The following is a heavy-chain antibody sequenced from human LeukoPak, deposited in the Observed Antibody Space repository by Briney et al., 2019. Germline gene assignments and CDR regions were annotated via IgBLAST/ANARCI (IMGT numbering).Heavy chain of an antibody. J-gene: IGHJ4*02. V-gene: IGHV1-69*04. CDR1: GGTFSSYA. Sequence: SVKVSCKVSGGTFSSYAISWVRQAPGQGLEWMGRIIPILGIANYAQKFQGRVTITADKSTSTAYMELSSLRSEDTAVYYCATVDRGVVDPFDYWGQGTLVTVSS. D-gene: IGHD3-22*01. CDR2: IIPILGIA. CDR3: ATVDRGVVDPFDY.